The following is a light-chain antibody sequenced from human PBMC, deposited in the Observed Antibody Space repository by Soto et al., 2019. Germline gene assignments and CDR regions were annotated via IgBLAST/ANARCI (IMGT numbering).Light chain of an antibody. J-gene: IGKJ4*01. V-gene: IGKV3-15*01. CDR1: QSVSTN. CDR3: QQYNYWPPIT. Sequence: EIVMTQSPATLSVSPGERATLSCRASQSVSTNLAWYQQKPGQAPRLLIYGASTRATGLPVRFSGSGSGTEFTLTISRLQSEDFAVYYSQQYNYWPPITFGGGTKVEIK. CDR2: GAS.